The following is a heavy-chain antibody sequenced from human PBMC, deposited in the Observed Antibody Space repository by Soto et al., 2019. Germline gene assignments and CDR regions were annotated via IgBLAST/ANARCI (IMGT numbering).Heavy chain of an antibody. V-gene: IGHV3-23*01. Sequence: GGSLRLSCEASGFNFGAYAMSWVRQAPGKGLEWVSGISGSSSGTYYTDSVKGRFTISRDNSKNTVYLQMNSLRGEDTAVYYCAKDRSENFWVYYYAMDVWGPGTAVTVSS. CDR2: ISGSSSGT. CDR3: AKDRSENFWVYYYAMDV. CDR1: GFNFGAYA. D-gene: IGHD1-7*01. J-gene: IGHJ6*02.